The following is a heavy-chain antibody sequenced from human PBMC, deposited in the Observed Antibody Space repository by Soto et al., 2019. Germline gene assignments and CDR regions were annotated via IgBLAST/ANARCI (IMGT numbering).Heavy chain of an antibody. J-gene: IGHJ4*02. Sequence: SETLSLTCAVYGGSFSGYYWSWIRQPPGKGLEWIGEINHSGSTNYNPSLKSRVTISVDTSKNQFSLKLSSVTAAYTAVYYCAGSPVATIYGGYFDYWGQGTLVTVSS. D-gene: IGHD5-12*01. CDR1: GGSFSGYY. V-gene: IGHV4-34*01. CDR3: AGSPVATIYGGYFDY. CDR2: INHSGST.